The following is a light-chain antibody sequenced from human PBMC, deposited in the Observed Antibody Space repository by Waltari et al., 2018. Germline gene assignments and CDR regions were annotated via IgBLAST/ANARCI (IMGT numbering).Light chain of an antibody. V-gene: IGLV1-40*01. J-gene: IGLJ2*01. CDR1: TSNIGAGHD. Sequence: QSVLTQPPSVSGTPGQRVTISCSGSTSNIGAGHDVHWYQHLPGTAPKLLIYGNSNRPSGVPDRFSGSKSGTPASLAITGLQADDEADYFCQSFDNMLSGGVVFGGGTKLAVL. CDR3: QSFDNMLSGGVV. CDR2: GNS.